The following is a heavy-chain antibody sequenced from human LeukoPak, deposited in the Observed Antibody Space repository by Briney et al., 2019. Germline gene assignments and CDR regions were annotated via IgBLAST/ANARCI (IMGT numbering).Heavy chain of an antibody. CDR2: IRYDGSNG. Sequence: SGGSLRLSCAASGFTFNRYGMHWVRQAPGKGLEWVAFIRYDGSNGEYVDSVKGRFTISRDNSKNTLYLQMNRLRAEDTGFYYCTSYTSSSRTVDYWGQGTLVTVSS. J-gene: IGHJ4*02. V-gene: IGHV3-30*02. CDR3: TSYTSSSRTVDY. D-gene: IGHD6-6*01. CDR1: GFTFNRYG.